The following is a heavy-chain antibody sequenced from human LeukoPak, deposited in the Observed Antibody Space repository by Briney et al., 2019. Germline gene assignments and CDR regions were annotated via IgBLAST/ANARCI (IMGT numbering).Heavy chain of an antibody. V-gene: IGHV1-2*02. D-gene: IGHD5-18*01. J-gene: IGHJ4*02. Sequence: ASVRVSSTASGYTFTVYYMHWVRQAPGQGLGWVGWINPNSGGTNYAQKFQGRVTITRDTSISTAYMELSRLRSDDTAVYYGARGSGIDTAMVVYWGEGSMVTVSS. CDR3: ARGSGIDTAMVVY. CDR1: GYTFTVYY. CDR2: INPNSGGT.